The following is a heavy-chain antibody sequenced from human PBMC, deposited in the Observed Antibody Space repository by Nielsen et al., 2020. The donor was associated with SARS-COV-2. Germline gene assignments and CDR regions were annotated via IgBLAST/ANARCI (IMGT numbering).Heavy chain of an antibody. J-gene: IGHJ6*02. CDR2: IGTAGDT. D-gene: IGHD1-26*01. Sequence: GESLKISCAASGFTFSSYDMHWVRQVTGKGLEWVSAIGTAGDTYYPGSVKGRFTISRENAKNSLYLQMNSLRAGDTAVYYCAGSLWSTNYYGMDVWGQVTTVTVSS. V-gene: IGHV3-13*01. CDR1: GFTFSSYD. CDR3: AGSLWSTNYYGMDV.